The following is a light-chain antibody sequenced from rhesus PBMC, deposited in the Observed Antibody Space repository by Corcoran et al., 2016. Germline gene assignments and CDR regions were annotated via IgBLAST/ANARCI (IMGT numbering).Light chain of an antibody. CDR3: MQGTQLPYS. CDR2: FGS. V-gene: IGKV2-90*01. Sequence: DIVMTQTPLSLPVTPGEPASISCRSSQSLLHSDGYTSLDWYLQKPGQSPQLCIYFGSNRASGVPDRFRGSGSGTDFTLKISRVEAEDVGVYDCMQGTQLPYSFGQGTKVEIK. J-gene: IGKJ2*01. CDR1: QSLLHSDGYTS.